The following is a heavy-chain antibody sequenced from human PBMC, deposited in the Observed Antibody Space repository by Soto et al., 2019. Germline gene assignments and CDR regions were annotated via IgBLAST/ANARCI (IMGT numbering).Heavy chain of an antibody. Sequence: QITLKESGPTLVKPTQTLTLTCTFSGFSLSTSGVGVGWIRQPPGKALEWLALIYWDDDKRYSPSLKSRITITKDPSNNQVVLTMTNIDPVDTATYYCAHLSGHRGGYYYYGMDVWGQGTTVTVSS. CDR2: IYWDDDK. CDR3: AHLSGHRGGYYYYGMDV. CDR1: GFSLSTSGVG. J-gene: IGHJ6*02. D-gene: IGHD3-10*01. V-gene: IGHV2-5*02.